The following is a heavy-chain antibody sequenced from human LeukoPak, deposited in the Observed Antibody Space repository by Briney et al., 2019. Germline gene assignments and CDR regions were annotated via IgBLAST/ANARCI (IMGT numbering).Heavy chain of an antibody. CDR1: VVSISGYY. Sequence: PSEALSLTCTVSVVSISGYYWSWIRKSPGKGLEWIGHIYYSGSSNYNPTLKSRVTISVNTSKSQFSLKLGSVTATDTAVDYSAWYHCSTSTCYYFDYWGQGTLVTVSS. CDR3: AWYHCSTSTCYYFDY. CDR2: IYYSGSS. V-gene: IGHV4-59*08. J-gene: IGHJ4*02. D-gene: IGHD2-15*01.